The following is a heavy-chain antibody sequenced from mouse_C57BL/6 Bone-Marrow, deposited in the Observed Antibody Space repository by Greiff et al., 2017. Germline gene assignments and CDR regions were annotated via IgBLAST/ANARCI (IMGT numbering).Heavy chain of an antibody. CDR1: GFTFSSYA. J-gene: IGHJ3*01. CDR3: ARDRNWSWFAY. V-gene: IGHV5-4*01. CDR2: ISDGGSYT. D-gene: IGHD4-1*01. Sequence: EVHLVESGGGLVKPGGSLKLSCAASGFTFSSYAMSWVRQTPEKRLEWVATISDGGSYTYYPDNVKGRFTISRDNAKNNLYLQMSHLKSEDTAMYYCARDRNWSWFAYWGQGTMVTVSA.